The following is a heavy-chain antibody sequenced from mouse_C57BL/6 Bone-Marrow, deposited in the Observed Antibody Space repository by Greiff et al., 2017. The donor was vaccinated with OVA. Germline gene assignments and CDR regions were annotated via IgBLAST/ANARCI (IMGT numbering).Heavy chain of an antibody. CDR1: GFTFSDYG. V-gene: IGHV5-17*01. J-gene: IGHJ4*01. Sequence: EVQLVESGGGLVKPGGSLKLSCAASGFTFSDYGMHWVRQAPEKGLEWVAYISSGSSTIYYADTVKGRFTISRDNAKNTLFLQMTSLRSEDTAMYYCASYYDYGGPLIDYWGQGTSVTVSS. CDR2: ISSGSSTI. D-gene: IGHD2-4*01. CDR3: ASYYDYGGPLIDY.